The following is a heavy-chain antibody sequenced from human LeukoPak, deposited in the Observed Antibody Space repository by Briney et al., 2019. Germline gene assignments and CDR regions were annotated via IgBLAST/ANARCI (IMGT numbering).Heavy chain of an antibody. J-gene: IGHJ4*02. D-gene: IGHD6-6*01. CDR1: GGTFSSYA. CDR3: ARGKYSSSYFDY. CDR2: IIPIFGTA. V-gene: IGHV1-69*06. Sequence: ASVKVSCKASGGTFSSYAISWVRQAPGQGLEWMGGIIPIFGTANYAQKFQGRVTITADKSTSTAYMELSSLRSEDTAVYYCARGKYSSSYFDYWGQGTLVTVSS.